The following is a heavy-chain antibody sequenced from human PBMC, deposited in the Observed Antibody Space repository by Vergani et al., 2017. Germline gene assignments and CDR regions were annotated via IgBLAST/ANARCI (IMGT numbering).Heavy chain of an antibody. Sequence: EVQLVQSGAEVKKPGESLRISCKGSGYSFTSYWISWVRQMPGKGLEWMGRIDPSGSYTNYSPSFQGHVTISADKSISTAYLQWSSLKASDTAMYSCARPRGDGSGWYEYGMDVWGQGTTVTVSS. CDR2: IDPSGSYT. D-gene: IGHD6-19*01. CDR3: ARPRGDGSGWYEYGMDV. CDR1: GYSFTSYW. J-gene: IGHJ6*02. V-gene: IGHV5-10-1*03.